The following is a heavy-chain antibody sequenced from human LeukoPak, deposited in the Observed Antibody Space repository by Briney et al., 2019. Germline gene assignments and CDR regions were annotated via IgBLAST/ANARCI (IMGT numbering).Heavy chain of an antibody. V-gene: IGHV1-69*05. CDR3: ASLSGGSGSAADY. J-gene: IGHJ4*02. CDR1: GGTFSSYA. CDR2: IIPIFGTA. Sequence: ASVKVSCKASGGTFSSYAISWVRQAPGQGFEWMGRIIPIFGTANYAQKFQGRVTITTDESTSTAYMELSSLRSEDTAVYYCASLSGGSGSAADYWGQGTLVTVSS. D-gene: IGHD3-10*01.